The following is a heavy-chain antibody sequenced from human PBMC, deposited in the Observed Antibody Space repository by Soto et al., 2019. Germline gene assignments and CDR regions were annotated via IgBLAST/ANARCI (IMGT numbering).Heavy chain of an antibody. J-gene: IGHJ3*02. V-gene: IGHV1-69*06. D-gene: IGHD2-21*02. Sequence: QVQLVQSGAEVKKPGSSVKVSCKASGGTFSSYAISWVRQAPGQGLEWMGGIIPIFGTANYAQKFQGRVTITADKSTSTAYMELSSLRSEDTAVYYSARDRVIYCGGDCYPPDGDAFDIWGQGTMVTVSS. CDR3: ARDRVIYCGGDCYPPDGDAFDI. CDR2: IIPIFGTA. CDR1: GGTFSSYA.